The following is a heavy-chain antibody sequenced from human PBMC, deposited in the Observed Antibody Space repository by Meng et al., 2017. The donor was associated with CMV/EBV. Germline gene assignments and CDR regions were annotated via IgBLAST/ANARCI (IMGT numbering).Heavy chain of an antibody. J-gene: IGHJ3*02. Sequence: SETLSLTCTVSGYSISSGYYWGWIRQPPGKELEWIGSIYHSGSTYYNPSLKSRVTISVDTSKNQFSLKLSSVTAADTAVYYCASYRGDSYGIHDAFDIWGQGTMVTVSS. CDR2: IYHSGST. V-gene: IGHV4-38-2*02. CDR3: ASYRGDSYGIHDAFDI. D-gene: IGHD5-18*01. CDR1: GYSISSGYY.